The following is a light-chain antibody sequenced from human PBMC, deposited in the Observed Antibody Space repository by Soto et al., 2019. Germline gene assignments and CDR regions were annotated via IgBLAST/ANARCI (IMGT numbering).Light chain of an antibody. J-gene: IGLJ1*01. CDR2: DVS. CDR3: SSYTRSSTQV. CDR1: SSDVGGYNY. V-gene: IGLV2-14*01. Sequence: QSVLTQPASVSGSPGQSITISCAGTSSDVGGYNYVSWYQQHPGKDPRLMIYDVSNRTSGVSNRFSGSKSGNTASLTISGLQAEDEADYSCSSYTRSSTQVFGTGTKLTVL.